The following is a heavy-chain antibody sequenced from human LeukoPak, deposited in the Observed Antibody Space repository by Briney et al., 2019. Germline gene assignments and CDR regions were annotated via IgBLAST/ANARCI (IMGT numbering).Heavy chain of an antibody. CDR1: GFTFTSSA. CDR3: AAVRGLRFLEWLPDY. D-gene: IGHD3-3*01. V-gene: IGHV1-58*01. CDR2: IVVGSGNT. Sequence: SVKVTCKASGFTFTSSAVQWVRQARGQRLEWIGWIVVGSGNTNYAQKFQERVTITRDMSTSTAYMELSSLRSEDTAVYYCAAVRGLRFLEWLPDYWGQGTLVTVSS. J-gene: IGHJ4*02.